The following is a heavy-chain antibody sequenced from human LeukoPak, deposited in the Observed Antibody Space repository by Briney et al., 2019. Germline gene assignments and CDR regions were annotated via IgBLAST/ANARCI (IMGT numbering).Heavy chain of an antibody. CDR2: IYYSGST. CDR3: ARLITPWAFDI. V-gene: IGHV4-39*07. D-gene: IGHD5-24*01. J-gene: IGHJ3*02. Sequence: KPSETLSLTCTVSGGSISSSSYYWGWIRQPPGKGLEWIGSIYYSGSTYYNPSLKSRVTISVDTSKNQFSLKLSSVTAADTAVYYCARLITPWAFDIWGQGTMVTVSS. CDR1: GGSISSSSYY.